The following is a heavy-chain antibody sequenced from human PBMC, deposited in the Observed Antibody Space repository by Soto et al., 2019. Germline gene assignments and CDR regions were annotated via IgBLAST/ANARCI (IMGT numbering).Heavy chain of an antibody. CDR2: IIPIFGTA. CDR3: ARNGYGDYTGGAPMDV. J-gene: IGHJ6*02. Sequence: SVKVSCKASGGTFSSYAISWVRQAPGQGLEWMGGIIPIFGTANYAQKFQGRVTITADESTSTAYMELSSLRSEDTAVYYCARNGYGDYTGGAPMDVWGQGTTVTVSS. V-gene: IGHV1-69*13. D-gene: IGHD4-17*01. CDR1: GGTFSSYA.